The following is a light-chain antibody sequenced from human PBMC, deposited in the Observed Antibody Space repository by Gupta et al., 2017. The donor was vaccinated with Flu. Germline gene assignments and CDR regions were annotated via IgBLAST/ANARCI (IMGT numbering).Light chain of an antibody. V-gene: IGLV1-51*02. J-gene: IGLJ3*02. CDR3: ASWDNRLSATV. Sequence: QSVLTQPPSVSAAPGQKVTISCSGSSSNIGNNYVSWYQQFPGTAPKLLIYETNRRPSGIPDRFSGSKSGTSATLGITGLQTGDEADYYCASWDNRLSATVFGGGTKVTVL. CDR2: ETN. CDR1: SSNIGNNY.